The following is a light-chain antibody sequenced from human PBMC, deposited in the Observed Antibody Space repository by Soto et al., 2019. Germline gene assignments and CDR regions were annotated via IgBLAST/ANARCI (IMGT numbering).Light chain of an antibody. Sequence: QSVLTQPPSVSGSPGQSVTISCTGTNSDVGRYNRVSWYQQPPGTAPKLMIYDVTNRPSGVPDRFSGSKSGNTASLTISGLQAEDEADYYCCLYTSSSTWVFGGGTKVTVL. CDR3: CLYTSSSTWV. CDR1: NSDVGRYNR. CDR2: DVT. J-gene: IGLJ2*01. V-gene: IGLV2-18*01.